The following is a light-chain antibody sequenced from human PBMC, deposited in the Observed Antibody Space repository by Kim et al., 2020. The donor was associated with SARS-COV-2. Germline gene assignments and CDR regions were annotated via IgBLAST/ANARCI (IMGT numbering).Light chain of an antibody. CDR2: DVS. J-gene: IGLJ1*01. CDR1: SSDIGGYNY. CDR3: SSYSTSSTLCV. V-gene: IGLV2-14*03. Sequence: QSALTQPASVSGSPGQSITISCTGSSSDIGGYNYVSWYRQHPGKAPKLMIYDVSKRTSGVSNRFSGSKSGNTASLNISGLQAEDEADYYCSSYSTSSTLCVFGAGTKVTVL.